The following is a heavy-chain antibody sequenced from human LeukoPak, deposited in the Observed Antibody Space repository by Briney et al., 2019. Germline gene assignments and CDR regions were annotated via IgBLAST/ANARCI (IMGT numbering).Heavy chain of an antibody. D-gene: IGHD3-22*01. CDR3: ASGYYYDSSGYYLGAFDI. J-gene: IGHJ3*02. Sequence: GGSLRLSCAASGFTFSDYYMSWIRQAPGKGLEWVSYISSSGSTIYYADSVKGRFTISRDNAKNSLYLQMNSLRAEDTAVYYCASGYYYDSSGYYLGAFDIWGQGTMVTVSS. V-gene: IGHV3-11*04. CDR2: ISSSGSTI. CDR1: GFTFSDYY.